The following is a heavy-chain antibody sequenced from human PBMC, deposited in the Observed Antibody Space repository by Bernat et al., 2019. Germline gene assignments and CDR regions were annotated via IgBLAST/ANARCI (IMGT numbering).Heavy chain of an antibody. CDR3: ARADYDFWEGMDV. CDR1: GFTLSRYS. CDR2: ITSSSRII. D-gene: IGHD3-3*01. V-gene: IGHV3-48*01. J-gene: IGHJ6*02. Sequence: EVQLVESGGGLVQPGGSPRLSCAVSGFTLSRYSMNWVRQAPGKGLEWVSYITSSSRIIYYADSVKGRFTISRDNAKNSLYLQMNGLRAGDTAVYYCARADYDFWEGMDVWGQGTTVTVSS.